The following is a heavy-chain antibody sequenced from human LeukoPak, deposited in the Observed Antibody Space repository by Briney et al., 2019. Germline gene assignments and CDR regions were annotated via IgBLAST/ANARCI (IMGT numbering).Heavy chain of an antibody. CDR3: ARAQGAPYPYYMDV. CDR2: VSRDGVAT. V-gene: IGHV3-74*01. J-gene: IGHJ6*03. D-gene: IGHD3-16*01. Sequence: PGGSLRLSCAASGFTFNSFLMHWVREAPGKGLMWVSYVSRDGVATQSADSVKGRFTISRDKANNTLYLHMNSLRADDTAIYYCARAQGAPYPYYMDVWGKGTTVIVS. CDR1: GFTFNSFL.